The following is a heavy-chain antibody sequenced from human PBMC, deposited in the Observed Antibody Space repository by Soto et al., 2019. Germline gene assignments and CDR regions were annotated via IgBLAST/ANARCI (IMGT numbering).Heavy chain of an antibody. Sequence: GESLKISCKGSGYSFTSYWIGWVRQMPGKGLEWMGIIYPGDSDTRYSPSFQGQVTISADKSISTAYLQWSSLKASDTAMYYCASPFAVAGSSYAFDIWGQGTMVTVSS. D-gene: IGHD6-19*01. V-gene: IGHV5-51*01. CDR1: GYSFTSYW. CDR2: IYPGDSDT. J-gene: IGHJ3*02. CDR3: ASPFAVAGSSYAFDI.